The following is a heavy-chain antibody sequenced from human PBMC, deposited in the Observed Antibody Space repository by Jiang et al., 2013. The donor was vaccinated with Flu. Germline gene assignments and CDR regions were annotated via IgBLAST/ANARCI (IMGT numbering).Heavy chain of an antibody. CDR1: GDSVSSNSAA. CDR3: ASVYDFWSGGAYP. CDR2: TYYRSKWYN. D-gene: IGHD3-3*01. V-gene: IGHV6-1*01. J-gene: IGHJ5*02. Sequence: ISGDSVSSNSAAWNWIRQSPSRGLEWLGRTYYRSKWYNDYAVSVKSRITINPDTSKNQFSLQLNSVTPEDTAVYYCASVYDFWSGGAYPWGQGTLVTVSS.